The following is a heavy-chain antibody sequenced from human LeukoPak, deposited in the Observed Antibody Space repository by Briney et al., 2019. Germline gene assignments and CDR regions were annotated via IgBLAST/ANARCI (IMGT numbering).Heavy chain of an antibody. D-gene: IGHD5-12*01. CDR3: AKDSSGYPYYMDV. V-gene: IGHV3-9*03. Sequence: PGGSLRLSCAASGFTFDDYAMHWVRQAPGKGLKWVSGISWNGGSIGYADSVKGRFTISRDNAKNSLYLQMNSLRAEDMALYYCAKDSSGYPYYMDVWGKGTTVTVSS. J-gene: IGHJ6*03. CDR1: GFTFDDYA. CDR2: ISWNGGSI.